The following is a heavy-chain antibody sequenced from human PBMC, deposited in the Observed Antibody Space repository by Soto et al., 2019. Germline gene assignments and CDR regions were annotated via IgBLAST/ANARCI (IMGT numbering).Heavy chain of an antibody. V-gene: IGHV3-30*18. CDR1: GFTFCSYG. CDR3: AKGSGSWYYYYGMDV. J-gene: IGHJ6*02. CDR2: ISYDGSNK. Sequence: QVQLVESGGGVVQPGRSLRLSCAASGFTFCSYGMHWVRQAPGKGLEWVAVISYDGSNKYYADSVKGRFTISRDNSKNTLYLQMNSLRAEDTAVYYCAKGSGSWYYYYGMDVWGQGTTVTVSS. D-gene: IGHD3-10*01.